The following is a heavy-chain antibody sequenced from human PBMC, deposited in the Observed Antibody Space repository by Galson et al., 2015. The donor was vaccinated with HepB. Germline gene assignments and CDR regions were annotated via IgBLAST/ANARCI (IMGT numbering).Heavy chain of an antibody. CDR2: IKRKTDSGTI. D-gene: IGHD3-10*01. J-gene: IGHJ4*02. CDR1: GFTFSNTW. CDR3: TTYNSGSGSH. V-gene: IGHV3-15*01. Sequence: SLRLSCAASGFTFSNTWMNWIRQVPGKGLEWVGHIKRKTDSGTIDYAAPVKDRFIISRDDSKNTLFLEMNSLKTEDTAVYYCTTYNSGSGSHWGQGTLVTVSS.